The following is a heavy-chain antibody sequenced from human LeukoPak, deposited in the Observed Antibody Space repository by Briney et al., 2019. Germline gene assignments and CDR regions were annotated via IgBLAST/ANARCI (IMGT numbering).Heavy chain of an antibody. J-gene: IGHJ4*02. CDR2: IYYSGST. Sequence: SETLSLTCTVSGGSISSSSYYWGWIRQPPGKGLEWIGYIYYSGSTNYNPSLKSRVTISVDTSKNQFSLKLSSVTAADTAVYYCAREAYCGGDCYSGFDYWGQGTLVTVSS. CDR3: AREAYCGGDCYSGFDY. D-gene: IGHD2-21*02. V-gene: IGHV4-61*01. CDR1: GGSISSSSYY.